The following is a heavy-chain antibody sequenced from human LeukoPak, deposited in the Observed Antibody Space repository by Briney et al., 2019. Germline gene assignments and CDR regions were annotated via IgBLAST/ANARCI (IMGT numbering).Heavy chain of an antibody. J-gene: IGHJ4*02. CDR2: ISYDGSNK. D-gene: IGHD5-12*01. Sequence: GRSLRLSCAASGFTFSSYGMHWVRQAPGKGLEWVAVISYDGSNKYYADSVKGRFTISRDNSKNTLYLQMNSLRAEDTAVYYCAKQQWLRSVDLSFDYWGQGTLVTVSS. CDR1: GFTFSSYG. V-gene: IGHV3-30*18. CDR3: AKQQWLRSVDLSFDY.